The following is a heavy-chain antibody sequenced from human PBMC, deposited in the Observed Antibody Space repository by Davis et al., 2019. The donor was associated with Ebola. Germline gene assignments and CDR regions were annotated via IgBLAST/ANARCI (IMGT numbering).Heavy chain of an antibody. CDR2: ISAFSGNT. CDR3: ARRDYGDYGAF. V-gene: IGHV1-18*01. J-gene: IGHJ4*02. Sequence: AASVKVSCKASGYTFTSYGISWVRQAPGQGLEWMGWISAFSGNTNYAQKPQGRVTITTDTATSTDYMDLRSLRSDETAVYSCARRDYGDYGAFWGQGTLVTVSS. CDR1: GYTFTSYG. D-gene: IGHD4-17*01.